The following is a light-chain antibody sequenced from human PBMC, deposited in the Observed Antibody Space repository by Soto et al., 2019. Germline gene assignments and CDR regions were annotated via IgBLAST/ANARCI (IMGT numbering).Light chain of an antibody. CDR3: QQYSGSVLF. Sequence: VLTQSPGTLSSSPGGRVSISCRASQIVSNNYLAWYQQKSGQAPRLLIFGASNRATGIPDRFSGSGSGKAFILPISGLEPEDFAVYFCQQYSGSVLFFGGGTKVNIK. CDR2: GAS. CDR1: QIVSNNY. J-gene: IGKJ4*01. V-gene: IGKV3-20*01.